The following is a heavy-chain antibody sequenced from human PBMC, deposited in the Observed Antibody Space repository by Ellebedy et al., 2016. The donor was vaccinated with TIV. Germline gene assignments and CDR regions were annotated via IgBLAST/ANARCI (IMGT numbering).Heavy chain of an antibody. J-gene: IGHJ4*02. Sequence: GESLKISCAASGFTFSSYWMHWVRQAPGKGLVWVSRINSDGSSTNYVDSVKGRFTISRDNAKNTLYLQMNSLRAEDTAVYYCASGPPLRWGQGTLVTVSS. CDR3: ASGPPLR. V-gene: IGHV3-74*01. CDR1: GFTFSSYW. CDR2: INSDGSST. D-gene: IGHD1-14*01.